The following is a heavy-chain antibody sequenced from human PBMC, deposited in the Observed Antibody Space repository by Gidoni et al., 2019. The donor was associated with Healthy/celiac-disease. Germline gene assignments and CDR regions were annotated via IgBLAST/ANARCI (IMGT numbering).Heavy chain of an antibody. J-gene: IGHJ3*02. CDR1: GGSISSSSYY. CDR3: ARLGITMIVSGAFDI. V-gene: IGHV4-39*01. CDR2: IYYSGST. D-gene: IGHD3-22*01. Sequence: QLQLQESGPGLVKPSETLSLTCTVSGGSISSSSYYWGWIRQPPGKGLEWIGRIYYSGSTYYNPSLKSRVTISVDTSKNQFSLKLSSVTAADTAVYYCARLGITMIVSGAFDIWGQGTMVTVSS.